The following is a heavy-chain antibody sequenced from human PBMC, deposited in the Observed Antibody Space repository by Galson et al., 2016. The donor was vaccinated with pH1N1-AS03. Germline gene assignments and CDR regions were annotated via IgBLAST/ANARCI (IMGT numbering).Heavy chain of an antibody. CDR2: IWYDGSNK. Sequence: SLRLSCAASGFTFHDYAMHWVRQAPGKGLEWVAVIWYDGSNKYYADSLKGRFTISRDNTKNTLYLQMNSLRVEDTAVYFCARGRGYGQYYFDYWGQGTLVTVSS. CDR1: GFTFHDYA. D-gene: IGHD3-10*01. J-gene: IGHJ4*02. CDR3: ARGRGYGQYYFDY. V-gene: IGHV3-33*08.